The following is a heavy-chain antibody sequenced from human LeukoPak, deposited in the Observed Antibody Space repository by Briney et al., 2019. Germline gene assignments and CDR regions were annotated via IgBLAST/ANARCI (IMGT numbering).Heavy chain of an antibody. J-gene: IGHJ3*02. V-gene: IGHV4-39*07. D-gene: IGHD2-15*01. CDR1: GVSISSGGFY. Sequence: SETLSLTCTVSGVSISSGGFYWDWIRQPPGKGLEWIGEINHSGSTNYNPSLKSRVTISVDTSKNQFSLKLGSVTAADKAVYYCARGAEKDIVVVVAPVAARAFDIWGQGTMVTVSS. CDR2: INHSGST. CDR3: ARGAEKDIVVVVAPVAARAFDI.